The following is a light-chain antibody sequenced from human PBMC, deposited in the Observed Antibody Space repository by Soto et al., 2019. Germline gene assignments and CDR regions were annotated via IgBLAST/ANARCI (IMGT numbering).Light chain of an antibody. CDR2: GAS. CDR3: QQCGSSPMT. Sequence: EIVLPQSPGTLYLSPGERAPLSCRASQSVSSSYLAWYQQKHGQAPRLLIYGASSRSTDIPDKFSSSGSGTDFILTISRLEPEDFTVYSCQQCGSSPMTIVGGTKVEIK. V-gene: IGKV3-20*01. J-gene: IGKJ4*01. CDR1: QSVSSSY.